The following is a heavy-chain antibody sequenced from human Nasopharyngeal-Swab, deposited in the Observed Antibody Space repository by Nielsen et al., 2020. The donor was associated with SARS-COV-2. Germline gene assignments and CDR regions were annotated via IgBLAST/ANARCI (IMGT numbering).Heavy chain of an antibody. CDR1: GGSFSGYY. Sequence: SETLSLTCAVYGGSFSGYYWSWIRQPPGKGLEWIGEINHSGSTNYNPSLKSRVTISVDTSKNQFSLKLSFVTAADTAVYYCARLLGYCSSTSCDYWGQGTLVTVSS. V-gene: IGHV4-34*01. D-gene: IGHD2-2*01. CDR2: INHSGST. J-gene: IGHJ4*02. CDR3: ARLLGYCSSTSCDY.